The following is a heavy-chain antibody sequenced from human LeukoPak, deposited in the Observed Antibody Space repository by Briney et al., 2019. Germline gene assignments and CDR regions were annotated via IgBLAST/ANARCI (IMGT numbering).Heavy chain of an antibody. CDR1: GFTFSTSA. D-gene: IGHD6-19*01. CDR3: AEEHSSAWFN. J-gene: IGHJ4*02. CDR2: ISESGGST. Sequence: GGSLRLSCVVSGFTFSTSAMSWVRQAPGKGQEWVSGISESGGSTYYADSVKGRFTSSRDNSKNTLYLQMSSLRAEDTALYYCAEEHSSAWFNWGQGTLVTVSS. V-gene: IGHV3-23*01.